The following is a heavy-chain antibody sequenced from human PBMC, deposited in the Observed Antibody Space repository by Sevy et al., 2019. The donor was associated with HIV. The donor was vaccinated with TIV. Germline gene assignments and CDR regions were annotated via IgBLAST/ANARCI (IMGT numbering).Heavy chain of an antibody. CDR1: GFSFSSSS. CDR2: ITRDGKTK. CDR3: ARDYSGSYYRFDL. V-gene: IGHV3-48*02. D-gene: IGHD1-26*01. J-gene: IGHJ4*01. Sequence: GGSLSLSCAASGFSFSSSSMNWLRQAPGKGLEWLEYITRDGKTKYYADFVKGRFTISRDNAQNSLFLQLNSLRDDDTAVYYCARDYSGSYYRFDLWGHGTLVTVSS.